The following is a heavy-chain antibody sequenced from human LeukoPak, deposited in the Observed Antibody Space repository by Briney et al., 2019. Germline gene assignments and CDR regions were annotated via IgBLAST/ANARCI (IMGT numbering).Heavy chain of an antibody. CDR3: ARDGSSSSLYYFDY. CDR2: IWYDGSNK. J-gene: IGHJ4*02. CDR1: GFTFSSYG. D-gene: IGHD6-6*01. Sequence: GRSLRLSCAASGFTFSSYGMHWVRQAPGKGLEWVAVIWYDGSNKYYADSVKGRFTISRDNSKNTLYLQMNSLRAEDTAVYYCARDGSSSSLYYFDYWGQGTLVTVSS. V-gene: IGHV3-33*01.